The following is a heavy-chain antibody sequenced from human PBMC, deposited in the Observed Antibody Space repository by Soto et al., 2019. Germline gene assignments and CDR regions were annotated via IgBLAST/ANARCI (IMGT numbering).Heavy chain of an antibody. Sequence: QVQLVQSGAEVKKPGSSVKVSCKASGGTFSSYAISGVRQAPGQGLEWMGGIIPIFGTANYAQKVQGRVTITADESTSTAYMELSSLSSEDTAVYYCARGASDYGGNSVDFDYWGQGTLVTVSS. J-gene: IGHJ4*02. D-gene: IGHD4-17*01. CDR2: IIPIFGTA. CDR1: GGTFSSYA. V-gene: IGHV1-69*01. CDR3: ARGASDYGGNSVDFDY.